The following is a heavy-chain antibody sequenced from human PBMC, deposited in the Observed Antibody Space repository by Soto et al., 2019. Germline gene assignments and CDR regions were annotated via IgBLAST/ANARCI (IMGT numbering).Heavy chain of an antibody. Sequence: HPGGSLRLSCAASGFTVSSNYMSWVRQAPGKGLEWVSVIYSGGSTYYADSVKGRFTISRDNSKNTLYLQMNSLRAEDTAVYYCARDRIGLRGYSYGLHYWGQGTLVTVSS. CDR2: IYSGGST. D-gene: IGHD5-18*01. J-gene: IGHJ4*02. CDR3: ARDRIGLRGYSYGLHY. V-gene: IGHV3-53*01. CDR1: GFTVSSNY.